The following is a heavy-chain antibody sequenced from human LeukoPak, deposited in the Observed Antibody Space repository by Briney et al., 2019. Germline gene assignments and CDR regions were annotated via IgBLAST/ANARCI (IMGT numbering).Heavy chain of an antibody. CDR2: INPNRGDT. Sequence: GSVKVSCKASGYTFTGYYMHWVRQAPGQGLEWMGWINPNRGDTNYAQNFQGWVTMTRDTSINTAYMELSSLRSEDTAVYYCARVGSWSGRDAFDIWGQGTMVTVSS. V-gene: IGHV1-2*04. CDR1: GYTFTGYY. CDR3: ARVGSWSGRDAFDI. J-gene: IGHJ3*02. D-gene: IGHD3-3*01.